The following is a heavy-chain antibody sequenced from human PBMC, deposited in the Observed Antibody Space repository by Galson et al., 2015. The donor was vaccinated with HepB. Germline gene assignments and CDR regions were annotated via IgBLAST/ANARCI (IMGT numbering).Heavy chain of an antibody. J-gene: IGHJ3*02. CDR2: ISAYNGNT. Sequence: SVKVSCKASGYTFTSHGISWVRQAPGQGLEWMGWISAYNGNTNYAQKLQDRVTMTTDTSTSTAYMELRSLRSDDTAVYYCARAPVLLWFGEGDAFDIWGQGTMVTVSS. V-gene: IGHV1-18*01. CDR1: GYTFTSHG. CDR3: ARAPVLLWFGEGDAFDI. D-gene: IGHD3-10*01.